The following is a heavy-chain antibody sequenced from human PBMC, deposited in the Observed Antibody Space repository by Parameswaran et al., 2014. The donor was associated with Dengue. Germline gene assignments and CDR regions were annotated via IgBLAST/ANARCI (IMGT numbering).Heavy chain of an antibody. CDR2: LSGSST. V-gene: IGHV3-23*01. D-gene: IGHD3-3*01. Sequence: GESLKISCAASGFTFSSYAMSWVRQAPGKGLEWVSSLSGSSTYHAGSVKGRFSISRDNSKNTLYLQLNSLRAEDTAVYYCAKGVPRRPYYDFWSGYYFDYWGQGTLVTVSS. J-gene: IGHJ4*02. CDR3: AKGVPRRPYYDFWSGYYFDY. CDR1: GFTFSSYA.